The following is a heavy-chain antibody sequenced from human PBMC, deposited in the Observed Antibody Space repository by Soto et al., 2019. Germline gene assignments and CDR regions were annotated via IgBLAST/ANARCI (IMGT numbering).Heavy chain of an antibody. Sequence: QVQLQESGPGLVKPSETLSLTCTVSGGSISTYYWSWIRQPPGKGLEWIGYIYYSGSTNYNPSLKSRVTISVDTSKHRFSLKLNSVTAADTAVYYCARATYYYDRSGYLYYFDYWGQGTLVTVSS. V-gene: IGHV4-59*01. CDR3: ARATYYYDRSGYLYYFDY. J-gene: IGHJ4*02. CDR1: GGSISTYY. CDR2: IYYSGST. D-gene: IGHD3-22*01.